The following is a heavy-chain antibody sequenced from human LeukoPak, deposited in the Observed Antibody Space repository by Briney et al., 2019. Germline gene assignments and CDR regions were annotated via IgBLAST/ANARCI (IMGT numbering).Heavy chain of an antibody. CDR3: AKGLNGYGSGSYSHLDAFDI. V-gene: IGHV3-23*01. J-gene: IGHJ3*02. CDR1: GFTFSTYA. Sequence: PGGCLRLSCAASGFTFSTYAMCWVRQAPGKGLEWVSTISTSGRTTYYAEYVKGRFTISRDNSKNTLFLQMNSLRAEDTAVYYCAKGLNGYGSGSYSHLDAFDIWGQGTTVTVSS. CDR2: ISTSGRTT. D-gene: IGHD3-10*01.